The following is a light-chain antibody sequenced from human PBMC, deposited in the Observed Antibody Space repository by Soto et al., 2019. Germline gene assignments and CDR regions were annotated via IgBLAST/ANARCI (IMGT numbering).Light chain of an antibody. J-gene: IGLJ1*01. CDR3: CSYTTSNTRQIV. CDR2: DVS. Sequence: QSALTQPASVSGSPGQSITISCTGTSSDVGGYNYVSCYQQQPGKAPKFMIYDVSNRPSGVSNRFSGSKSGNTASLTISGLQAEDEADYYCCSYTTSNTRQIVFGTGTKVTVL. CDR1: SSDVGGYNY. V-gene: IGLV2-14*01.